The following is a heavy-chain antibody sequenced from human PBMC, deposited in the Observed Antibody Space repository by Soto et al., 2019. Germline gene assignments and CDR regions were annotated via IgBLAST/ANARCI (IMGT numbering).Heavy chain of an antibody. J-gene: IGHJ1*01. Sequence: SVKVSCKASGGTFRSFACSWVRQAPGHGLEWVGGITPLFGTTNYAEKLQGRVTITADESTSTVYMELSSLTSEDSAVYFCAKDKDHAYALWGQGTLVTVSS. V-gene: IGHV1-69*13. CDR1: GGTFRSFA. D-gene: IGHD2-2*01. CDR2: ITPLFGTT. CDR3: AKDKDHAYAL.